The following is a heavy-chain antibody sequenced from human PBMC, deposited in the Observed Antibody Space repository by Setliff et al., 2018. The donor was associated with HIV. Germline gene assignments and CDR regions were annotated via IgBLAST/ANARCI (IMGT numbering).Heavy chain of an antibody. V-gene: IGHV4-39*01. CDR2: IYYSGST. D-gene: IGHD3-22*01. CDR1: GISIFSSSYY. CDR3: ASRVYYYDSSGYLREEWFDP. Sequence: SETLSLTCTVSGISIFSSSYYYNWIRQPPGKGLEWIGYIYYSGSTYYKPSLKSRVTISVDTSKNQFSLKLSSVTAADAAVYYCASRVYYYDSSGYLREEWFDPWGQGTLVTVSS. J-gene: IGHJ5*02.